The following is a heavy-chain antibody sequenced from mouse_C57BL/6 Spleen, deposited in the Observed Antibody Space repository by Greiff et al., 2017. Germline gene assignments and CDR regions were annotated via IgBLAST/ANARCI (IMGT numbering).Heavy chain of an antibody. CDR2: IDPETGGT. J-gene: IGHJ2*01. V-gene: IGHV1-15*01. CDR3: TRDLYYFDY. CDR1: GYTFTDYE. Sequence: VQLQQSGAELVRPGASVTLSCKASGYTFTDYEMHWVKQTPVHGLEWIGAIDPETGGTAYNQKFKGKAILTADKSSSTAYMELRSLTSEDSAVYYCTRDLYYFDYWGQGTTLIVSS.